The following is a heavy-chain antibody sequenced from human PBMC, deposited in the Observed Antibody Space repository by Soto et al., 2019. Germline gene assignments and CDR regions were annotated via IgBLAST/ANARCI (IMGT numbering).Heavy chain of an antibody. V-gene: IGHV4-39*01. J-gene: IGHJ6*02. CDR2: IYYSGST. CDR1: GGSISSYY. Sequence: PSETLSLTCTVSGGSISSYYWGWIRQPPGKGLEWIGSIYYSGSTYYNPSLKSRVTISVDTSKNQFSLKLSSVTAADTAVYYCAGQPTAGSYYDLGSYYYYYAMDVWGQGTTVT. CDR3: AGQPTAGSYYDLGSYYYYYAMDV. D-gene: IGHD3-10*01.